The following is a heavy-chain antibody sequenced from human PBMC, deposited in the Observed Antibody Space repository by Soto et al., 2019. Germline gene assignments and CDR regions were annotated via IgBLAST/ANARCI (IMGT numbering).Heavy chain of an antibody. CDR3: VRVLKSIGWDNDVFDI. J-gene: IGHJ3*02. CDR2: IDTYGSAT. CDR1: GFSLSGYW. D-gene: IGHD6-19*01. V-gene: IGHV3-74*01. Sequence: GSLRLSCAASGFSLSGYWMHWVRQSPGKGLVWVSRIDTYGSATKYADSVEGRFSISKDNAENTLYLQMNNLRADDTAVYYCVRVLKSIGWDNDVFDIWGQGTMVTVSS.